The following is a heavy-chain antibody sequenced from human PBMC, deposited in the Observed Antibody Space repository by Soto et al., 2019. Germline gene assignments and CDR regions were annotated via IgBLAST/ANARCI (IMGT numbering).Heavy chain of an antibody. CDR1: GGSISHFY. D-gene: IGHD5-18*01. J-gene: IGHJ6*02. Sequence: PSETLSLTCTVSGGSISHFYWSWIRQSPGKGLEWLGYIYDSGSTSYNPSLKSRVTMSMDTSKNQFSLKLSSVTAADTAVYYCARLKDTAMGLGFYYGMDVWGQGTTVTVSS. CDR3: ARLKDTAMGLGFYYGMDV. CDR2: IYDSGST. V-gene: IGHV4-59*08.